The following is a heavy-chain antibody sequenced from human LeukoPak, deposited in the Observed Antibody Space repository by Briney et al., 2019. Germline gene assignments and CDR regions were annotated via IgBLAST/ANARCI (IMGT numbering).Heavy chain of an antibody. V-gene: IGHV3-74*01. CDR1: GFTFSSYW. CDR2: INSDGSIT. D-gene: IGHD5-12*01. J-gene: IGHJ4*02. Sequence: TGGSLRLSRAASGFTFSSYWMHWVRQAPGKGLMWVSRINSDGSITNYADSVKGRFTISRDNAKNTLYLQMNSLRAEDTAVYYCARVRATFSPHFDNWGQGTLVTVSS. CDR3: ARVRATFSPHFDN.